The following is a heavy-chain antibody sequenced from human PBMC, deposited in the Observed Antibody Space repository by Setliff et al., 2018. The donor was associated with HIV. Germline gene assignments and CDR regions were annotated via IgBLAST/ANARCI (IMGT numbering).Heavy chain of an antibody. CDR3: ARGEGTKYYYYYYMDV. D-gene: IGHD1-7*01. V-gene: IGHV4-59*01. Sequence: KPSETLSLTCTVSGGSISSYYWSWIRQPPGKGLEWIGYIYYSGSTNYNPSLKSRVTISVDTSKNQFSLKLSSVTAADTAVYYCARGEGTKYYYYYYMDVWGKGTTVTVSS. CDR1: GGSISSYY. CDR2: IYYSGST. J-gene: IGHJ6*03.